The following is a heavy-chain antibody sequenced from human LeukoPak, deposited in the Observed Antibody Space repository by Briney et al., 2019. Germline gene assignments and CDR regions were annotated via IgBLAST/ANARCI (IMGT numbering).Heavy chain of an antibody. CDR1: GFTFSTYS. CDR2: ISGSSETI. D-gene: IGHD4-11*01. V-gene: IGHV3-48*02. Sequence: GGSLRLSCAPSGFTFSTYSTNWVRQAPGKGLEWVSYISGSSETIYYADSVKGRFTISRDNAKNSLYLQMNSLRDEDTAVYYCARTPPTAGLTTIGVGSDYWGQGTLVTVSS. J-gene: IGHJ4*02. CDR3: ARTPPTAGLTTIGVGSDY.